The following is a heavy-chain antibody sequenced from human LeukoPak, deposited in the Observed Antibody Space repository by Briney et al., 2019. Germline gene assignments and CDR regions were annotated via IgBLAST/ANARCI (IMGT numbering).Heavy chain of an antibody. V-gene: IGHV3-73*01. CDR2: IRSKANSYAT. D-gene: IGHD3-10*01. CDR1: GFTFSGSA. J-gene: IGHJ3*02. Sequence: GGSLRLSCAASGFTFSGSAMHWVRQASGKGLEWVGRIRSKANSYATAYAASVKGRFTISRDDSKNTAYLQMNSLKTEDTAVYYCAKGEAFDIWGQGTMVTVSS. CDR3: AKGEAFDI.